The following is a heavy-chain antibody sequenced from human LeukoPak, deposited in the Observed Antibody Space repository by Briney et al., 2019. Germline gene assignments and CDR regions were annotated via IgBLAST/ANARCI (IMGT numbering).Heavy chain of an antibody. CDR2: IIPIFGTA. J-gene: IGHJ6*03. CDR1: GGTFSSYA. D-gene: IGHD3-22*01. V-gene: IGHV1-69*06. CDR3: AREAYYYDSSGDPHYYYYYMDV. Sequence: GASVKVSCKASGGTFSSYAIRWVRQAPGHGLEWMGGIIPIFGTANYAQKFQGRVTITADKSTSTAYMELSSLRSEDTAVYYCAREAYYYDSSGDPHYYYYYMDVWGKGTTVTVSS.